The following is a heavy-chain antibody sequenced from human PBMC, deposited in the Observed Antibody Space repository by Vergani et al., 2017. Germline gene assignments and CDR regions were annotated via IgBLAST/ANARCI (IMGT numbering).Heavy chain of an antibody. CDR2: ISFDGTNE. CDR1: GFALNRHA. Sequence: VQLVESGGGVVQPGTSLRLSCVVSGFALNRHAMYWVRQAPGKGLEWVVGISFDGTNEYYPDLVKGRFTISRAIAKNTLYLQVRSLRLEDTGVYHCVRDRGLCAGGRCYTEAWDYWGQGTPVTVSS. J-gene: IGHJ4*02. V-gene: IGHV3-30-3*01. D-gene: IGHD2-2*02. CDR3: VRDRGLCAGGRCYTEAWDY.